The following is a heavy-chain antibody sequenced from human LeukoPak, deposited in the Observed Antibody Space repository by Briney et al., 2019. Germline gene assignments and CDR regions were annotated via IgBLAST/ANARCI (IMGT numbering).Heavy chain of an antibody. Sequence: SETLSHTRAVSGGSFSGYYWSWIRQPPGKGLEWIGEINHSGSTNYNPSLKSRVTISLDTSKNQFSLKLSSVTAADTAVYYCARDRVVDAIFYKYGAMDIWGQGTTVTVSS. CDR1: GGSFSGYY. D-gene: IGHD2-15*01. J-gene: IGHJ6*02. V-gene: IGHV4-34*01. CDR2: INHSGST. CDR3: ARDRVVDAIFYKYGAMDI.